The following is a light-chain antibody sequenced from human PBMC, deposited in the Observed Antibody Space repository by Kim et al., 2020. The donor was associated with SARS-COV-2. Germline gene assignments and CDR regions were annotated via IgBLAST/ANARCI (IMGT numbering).Light chain of an antibody. CDR3: HVWDSFSDHV. CDR1: NIGSKS. Sequence: SYELTQPPSVSVAPGGTATITCGGSNIGSKSVHWYQQKPGQAPVLIIYYDRDRPSRIPERFSGSNSGNTATLTISRVEAGDEADYYCHVWDSFSDHVFGTGTKVTVL. CDR2: YDR. V-gene: IGLV3-21*04. J-gene: IGLJ1*01.